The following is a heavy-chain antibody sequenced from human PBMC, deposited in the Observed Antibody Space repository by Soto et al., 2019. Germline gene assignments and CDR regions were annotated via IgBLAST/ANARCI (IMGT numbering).Heavy chain of an antibody. CDR1: GYTFTSYG. D-gene: IGHD3-22*01. CDR2: ISAYNGNT. CDR3: ARDGEYYYDSSGYYPGYYFDY. J-gene: IGHJ4*02. V-gene: IGHV1-18*01. Sequence: ASVKVSCKASGYTFTSYGISWVRQAPGQGLEWMGWISAYNGNTNYAQKLQGRVTMTTDTSTSTAYMELRSLRSDDTAVYYCARDGEYYYDSSGYYPGYYFDYWGQGTLVTVSS.